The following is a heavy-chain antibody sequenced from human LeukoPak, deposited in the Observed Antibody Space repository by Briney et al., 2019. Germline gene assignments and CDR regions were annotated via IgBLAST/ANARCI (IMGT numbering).Heavy chain of an antibody. CDR3: ARGDYYDSSGYY. CDR2: IIPILGIA. CDR1: GGTFSSYA. V-gene: IGHV1-69*04. D-gene: IGHD3-22*01. Sequence: ASVKVSCRASGGTFSSYAISWVRQAPGQGLEWMGRIIPILGIANYAQKFQGRVTITADKSTSTAYMELSSLRPEDTAVYYCARGDYYDSSGYYWGQGTLVTVSS. J-gene: IGHJ4*02.